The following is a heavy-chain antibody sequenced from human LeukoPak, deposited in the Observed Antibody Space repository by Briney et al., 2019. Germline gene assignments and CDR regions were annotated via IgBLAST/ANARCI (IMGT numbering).Heavy chain of an antibody. CDR1: GGSISSSSYY. V-gene: IGHV4-39*01. CDR3: ARLVDGYNSYYYYYMDV. J-gene: IGHJ6*03. CDR2: IYYSGST. D-gene: IGHD5-24*01. Sequence: ASETLSLTCTVSGGSISSSSYYWGWIRQPPGKGLEWIGSIYYSGSTYYNPSLKSRVTISVDTSKNQFSLKLSSVTAADTAVYYCARLVDGYNSYYYYYMDVWGKGTTVTVSS.